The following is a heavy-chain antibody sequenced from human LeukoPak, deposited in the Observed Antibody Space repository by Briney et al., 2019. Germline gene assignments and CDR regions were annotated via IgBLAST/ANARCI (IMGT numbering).Heavy chain of an antibody. D-gene: IGHD3-16*02. CDR1: GYTFTSYG. CDR3: ARDGANTFGGVIVTQNFDY. J-gene: IGHJ4*02. Sequence: ASVKVSCKASGYTFTSYGISWVRQAPGQGLEWMGWINTNTGNPMYAQGFTGRFVFSLDTSVNTAYLQIRSLKAEDTAVYYCARDGANTFGGVIVTQNFDYWGQGTLVTVSS. CDR2: INTNTGNP. V-gene: IGHV7-4-1*02.